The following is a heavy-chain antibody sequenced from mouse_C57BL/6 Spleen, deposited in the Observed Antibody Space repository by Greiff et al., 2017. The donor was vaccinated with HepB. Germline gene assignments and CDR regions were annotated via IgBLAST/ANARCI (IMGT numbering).Heavy chain of an antibody. CDR3: ARWGLRAMDY. CDR2: INPNNGGT. J-gene: IGHJ4*01. V-gene: IGHV1-26*01. Sequence: VQLQQSGPELVKPGASVKISCKASGYTFTDYYMNWVKQSHGKSLEWIGDINPNNGGTSYNQKFKGKATLTVDKSSSTAYMELRSLTSEDSAVYYCARWGLRAMDYWGQGTSVTVSS. CDR1: GYTFTDYY. D-gene: IGHD2-13*01.